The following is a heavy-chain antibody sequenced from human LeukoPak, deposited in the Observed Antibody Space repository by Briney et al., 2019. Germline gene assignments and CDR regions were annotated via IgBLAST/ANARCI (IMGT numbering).Heavy chain of an antibody. D-gene: IGHD1-26*01. CDR1: GYSISSGYF. J-gene: IGHJ3*02. Sequence: SETLSLTCTVSGYSISSGYFWGWIRQPPGKGLEWIGVYHVGTTYYNPSLKSRVTISVDTSKNQFSLKLSSVTAADTAVYYCARDWYSGSYWRVDAFDIWGQGTMVTVSS. CDR3: ARDWYSGSYWRVDAFDI. CDR2: VYHVGTT. V-gene: IGHV4-38-2*02.